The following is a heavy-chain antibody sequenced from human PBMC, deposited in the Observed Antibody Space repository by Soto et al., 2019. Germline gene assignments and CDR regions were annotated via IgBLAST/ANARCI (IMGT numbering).Heavy chain of an antibody. CDR2: ISYDVSNK. D-gene: IGHD2-15*01. J-gene: IGHJ4*02. V-gene: IGHV3-30*18. CDR3: AKSMVAPLDY. Sequence: GGSLRLSCTASGFTFSIYGMHWVRQAPGKGLEWVAVISYDVSNKYYADSVKGRFTISRDNSKNTLYLHMNSLRAEDTAVYYCAKSMVAPLDYWGQGTLVTVSS. CDR1: GFTFSIYG.